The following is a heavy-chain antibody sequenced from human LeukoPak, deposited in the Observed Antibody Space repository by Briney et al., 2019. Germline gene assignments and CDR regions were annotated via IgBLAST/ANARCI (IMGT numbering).Heavy chain of an antibody. Sequence: SETLSLTCTVSGGSISSYYWSWIRQPPGEGLEWIGYIYYSGSTYDNPSLKSLVTISEDTSKNQYSLKLSSVTAANTAVYYCARDRRPTSAAFDIWGQGTMVTVSS. V-gene: IGHV4-59*12. J-gene: IGHJ3*02. D-gene: IGHD6-25*01. CDR2: IYYSGST. CDR3: ARDRRPTSAAFDI. CDR1: GGSISSYY.